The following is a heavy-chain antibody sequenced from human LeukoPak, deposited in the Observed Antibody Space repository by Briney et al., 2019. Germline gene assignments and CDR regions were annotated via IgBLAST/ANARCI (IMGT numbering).Heavy chain of an antibody. CDR2: MNPNSGNT. J-gene: IGHJ4*02. D-gene: IGHD4-11*01. V-gene: IGHV1-8*01. CDR1: GYTFTSYD. CDR3: ARAGLQAKTKFDY. Sequence: ASVKVSCKASGYTFTSYDINWVRQATGQGLEWMGWMNPNSGNTGYAQKFQGRVTMTRNTSISTAYMELSSLRSDDTAVYYCARAGLQAKTKFDYWGQGTLVTVSS.